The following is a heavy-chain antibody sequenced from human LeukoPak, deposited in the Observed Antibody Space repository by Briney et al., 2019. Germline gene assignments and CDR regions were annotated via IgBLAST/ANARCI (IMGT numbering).Heavy chain of an antibody. CDR2: ISGSGGST. D-gene: IGHD6-13*01. J-gene: IGHJ3*02. V-gene: IGHV3-23*01. CDR1: EFTFSTYA. CDR3: AKILGSWYNAFDI. Sequence: GGSLRLSCAASEFTFSTYAMSWVRQAPGKGLEWVLAISGSGGSTYYADSVKGRFTISRDNSKNTLFLQMNSLRAEDAAVYYCAKILGSWYNAFDIWGQGTMVTVSS.